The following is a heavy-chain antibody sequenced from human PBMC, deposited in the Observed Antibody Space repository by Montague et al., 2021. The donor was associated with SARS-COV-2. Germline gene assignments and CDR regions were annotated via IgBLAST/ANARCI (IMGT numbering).Heavy chain of an antibody. V-gene: IGHV4-59*01. J-gene: IGHJ4*02. D-gene: IGHD1-14*01. CDR3: ARDNIHYRGHFDY. CDR2: VSYTGSA. CDR1: GGSISSYF. Sequence: SETLSLTCTVAGGSISSYFWSWIRQPPGKELEWIGYVSYTGSATYNPSLKSRVTISVDTTTNHFSLRLSSVTAADTAVYFCARDNIHYRGHFDYWGPGILVTVSS.